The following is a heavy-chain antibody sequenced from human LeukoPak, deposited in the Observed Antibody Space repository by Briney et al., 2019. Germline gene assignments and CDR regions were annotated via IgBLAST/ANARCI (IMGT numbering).Heavy chain of an antibody. Sequence: PGGSLRLSCAASGFTFDYYGMSWVRQAPGKGLEWVSGINWNGGSTGYADSVKGRFTISRDNAKNSLYLQMNSLRAEDTALYYCARDRAGGDIVVVPAAYDYWGQGTLVTVSS. CDR3: ARDRAGGDIVVVPAAYDY. J-gene: IGHJ4*02. CDR2: INWNGGST. V-gene: IGHV3-20*04. D-gene: IGHD2-2*01. CDR1: GFTFDYYG.